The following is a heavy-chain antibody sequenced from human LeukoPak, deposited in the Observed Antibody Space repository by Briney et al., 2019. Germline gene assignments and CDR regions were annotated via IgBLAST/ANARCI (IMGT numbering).Heavy chain of an antibody. CDR2: ISTDGRST. Sequence: WGSLRLSCAAAGFTFSSYWMHWVRQPPGKGLGWLSRISTDGRSTYYADYVKGRFPISRDNARTTLYLQMNSLRAEDTAVYYCLRDLIRGDQGTLVTVSS. J-gene: IGHJ4*02. CDR1: GFTFSSYW. D-gene: IGHD3-10*01. V-gene: IGHV3-74*01. CDR3: LRDLIR.